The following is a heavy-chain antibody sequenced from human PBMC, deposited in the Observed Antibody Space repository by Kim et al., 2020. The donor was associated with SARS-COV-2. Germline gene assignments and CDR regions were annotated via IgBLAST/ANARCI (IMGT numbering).Heavy chain of an antibody. Sequence: GGSLRLSCAASGFTFSSYAMHWVRQAPGKGLEWVAVISYDGSNKYYADSVKGRFTISRDNSKNTLYLQMKSLRAEDTAVYYCARARGGSYYYGMDVWGEG. J-gene: IGHJ6*02. V-gene: IGHV3-30-3*01. CDR1: GFTFSSYA. CDR3: ARARGGSYYYGMDV. D-gene: IGHD1-26*01. CDR2: ISYDGSNK.